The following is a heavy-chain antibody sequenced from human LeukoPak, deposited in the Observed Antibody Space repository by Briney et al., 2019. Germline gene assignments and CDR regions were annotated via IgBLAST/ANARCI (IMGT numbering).Heavy chain of an antibody. Sequence: GASVKVSCKASGYTFTSYDINWVRQATGQGLEWMGWMNPNSGNTGYAQKFQGRVTMTRNTSISTAYMELSSLRSEDTAVYYCARGRRCSGGSCYRYYFGYWGQGTLVTVSS. CDR3: ARGRRCSGGSCYRYYFGY. CDR2: MNPNSGNT. J-gene: IGHJ4*02. V-gene: IGHV1-8*01. D-gene: IGHD2-15*01. CDR1: GYTFTSYD.